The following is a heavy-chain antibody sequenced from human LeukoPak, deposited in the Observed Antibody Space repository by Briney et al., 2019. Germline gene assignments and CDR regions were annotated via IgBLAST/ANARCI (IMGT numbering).Heavy chain of an antibody. J-gene: IGHJ4*02. D-gene: IGHD3-10*01. CDR2: IRSTANGYAT. V-gene: IGHV3-73*01. Sequence: GGSLRLSCAASGFTFSGSALHWVRQASGKGLEWVGRIRSTANGYATAYAASVRGRFTISRDDSKNTAYLQMDSLKTEDTAVYYCTGNYYGSGSYADFDYWGQGTLVTVSS. CDR1: GFTFSGSA. CDR3: TGNYYGSGSYADFDY.